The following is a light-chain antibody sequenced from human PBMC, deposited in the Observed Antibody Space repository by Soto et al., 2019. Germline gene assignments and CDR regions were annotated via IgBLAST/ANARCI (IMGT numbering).Light chain of an antibody. CDR2: DVM. V-gene: IGLV2-14*03. CDR3: SSYSTSSTLVL. Sequence: QSALAQPASVSGSPGQSVTISCTGTSSDIGGYNYVSWYQQHPGKVSKGLVSDVMNRPSGGSIRFSGSKSGNTAFLTISGLQGEDEAFLYWSSYSTSSTLVLFGGGTKLTVL. J-gene: IGLJ2*01. CDR1: SSDIGGYNY.